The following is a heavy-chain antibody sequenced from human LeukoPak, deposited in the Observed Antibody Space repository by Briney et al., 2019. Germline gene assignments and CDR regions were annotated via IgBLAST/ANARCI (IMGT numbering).Heavy chain of an antibody. CDR3: ARAYWGELGPSFDY. CDR2: INPGGGST. CDR1: GCTFTSYY. Sequence: GASVKVSCKASGCTFTSYYLHWVRQAPGQGLEWMGIINPGGGSTSYAQKFQGRVTMTRDTSTSTVYMELSSLRSEDTAVYYCARAYWGELGPSFDYWGQGTLVTVSS. J-gene: IGHJ4*02. D-gene: IGHD1-26*01. V-gene: IGHV1-46*01.